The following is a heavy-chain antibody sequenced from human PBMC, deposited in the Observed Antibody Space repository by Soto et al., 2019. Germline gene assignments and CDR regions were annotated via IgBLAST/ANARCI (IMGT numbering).Heavy chain of an antibody. J-gene: IGHJ3*02. CDR3: AVYYGDYNAFDI. V-gene: IGHV1-8*01. D-gene: IGHD4-17*01. CDR2: MNPNSGNT. Sequence: ASVKVSCKASGYTFTSYDINWVRQATGQGLEWMGWMNPNSGNTGYAQKFQGRVTMTRNTSISTAYMELSSLRSEDTAVYYCAVYYGDYNAFDIWGQGTMVTVSS. CDR1: GYTFTSYD.